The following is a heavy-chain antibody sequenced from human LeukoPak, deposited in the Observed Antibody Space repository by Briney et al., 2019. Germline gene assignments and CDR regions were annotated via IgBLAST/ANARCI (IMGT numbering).Heavy chain of an antibody. CDR1: GFTFNTYS. CDR2: IGSTSSYI. J-gene: IGHJ4*02. Sequence: GGSLRLSCAASGFTFNTYSMNWVRQAPGKGLEWVSCIGSTSSYIYYADSVKGRFTISRDNAKNSLYLQMNSLRVEDTAVYYRARGARSGWYGPDNWGQGTLVTVSS. D-gene: IGHD6-19*01. V-gene: IGHV3-21*01. CDR3: ARGARSGWYGPDN.